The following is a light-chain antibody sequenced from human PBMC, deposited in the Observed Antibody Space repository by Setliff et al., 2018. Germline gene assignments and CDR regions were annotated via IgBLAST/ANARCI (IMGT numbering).Light chain of an antibody. CDR2: SNN. Sequence: GQRVTISCSGSSSNIGSNTVNWYQQLPGTAPKLLIYSNNQRPSGVPDRFSGSKSGTSASLAISGPQSEDEADYYCAAWDDSLNGDVFGTGTKVTVL. J-gene: IGLJ1*01. V-gene: IGLV1-44*01. CDR1: SSNIGSNT. CDR3: AAWDDSLNGDV.